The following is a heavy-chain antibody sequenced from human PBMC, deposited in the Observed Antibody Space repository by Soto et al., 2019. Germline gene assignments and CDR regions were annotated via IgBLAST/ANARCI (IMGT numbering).Heavy chain of an antibody. Sequence: SETLSLTCTVSRGSIRSFYWNWIRQPPGKELERICIIYYSGSTRNIYYSGSPNYTPSLKSRVTLSVDSSKNQVVLTMTNMDPVDTATYYCARTFYYGQNWFDPWGQGTLVTVSS. J-gene: IGHJ5*02. CDR2: IYYSGSP. D-gene: IGHD3-10*01. CDR1: RGSIRSFY. CDR3: ARTFYYGQNWFDP. V-gene: IGHV4-59*01.